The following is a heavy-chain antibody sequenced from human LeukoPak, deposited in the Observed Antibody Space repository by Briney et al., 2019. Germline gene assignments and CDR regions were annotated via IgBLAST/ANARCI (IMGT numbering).Heavy chain of an antibody. V-gene: IGHV3-7*02. CDR2: IKQDGSEK. D-gene: IGHD4-17*01. Sequence: PGGSLRLSCAASGFSFSTNWMTWVRQAPGKGLEWVANIKQDGSEKYYVDSVKGRFTISRDNAKTSLYLQMDSLRVDDTAVYYCARSQGYGDFGFDCWGPGTLVTVSS. J-gene: IGHJ4*02. CDR3: ARSQGYGDFGFDC. CDR1: GFSFSTNW.